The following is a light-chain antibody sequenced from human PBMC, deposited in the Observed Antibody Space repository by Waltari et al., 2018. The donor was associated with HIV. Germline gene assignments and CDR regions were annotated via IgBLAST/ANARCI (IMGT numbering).Light chain of an antibody. V-gene: IGLV2-23*02. Sequence: QSALTQPASVSGSPGQAITLPCTGSRLDVGTFDYISWYQQHPGTAPKLIISDVTERPSGISNRFSGSKSGTTASLTISGLQAEDEAEYFCCSFAGSNFVFGSGTKVTVL. CDR1: RLDVGTFDY. CDR2: DVT. CDR3: CSFAGSNFV. J-gene: IGLJ1*01.